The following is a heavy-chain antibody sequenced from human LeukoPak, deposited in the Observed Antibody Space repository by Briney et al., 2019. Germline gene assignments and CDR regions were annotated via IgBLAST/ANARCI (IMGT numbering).Heavy chain of an antibody. Sequence: ASVKVSCKASGYTFTGYYMHWVRQAPGQGLEWMGWINPNSGGTNYAQKFQGRVTMTRDTSISTAYMELSRLRSDDTAVYYCARGDRVVVTARNHYYYYYMDVWGKGTTVTVSS. CDR1: GYTFTGYY. CDR2: INPNSGGT. CDR3: ARGDRVVVTARNHYYYYYMDV. J-gene: IGHJ6*03. D-gene: IGHD2-21*02. V-gene: IGHV1-2*02.